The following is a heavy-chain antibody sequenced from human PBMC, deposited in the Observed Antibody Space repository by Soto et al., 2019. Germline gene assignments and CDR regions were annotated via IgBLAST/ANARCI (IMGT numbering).Heavy chain of an antibody. CDR1: GFTFSTHA. J-gene: IGHJ4*02. V-gene: IGHV3-30-3*01. CDR3: ARDQAGITTAGGGRIDH. CDR2: VSFDGSNK. Sequence: ESGGGVVQPGRSLRLSCAASGFTFSTHAMHWVRQAPGKGLECVAIVSFDGSNKYYADSVKSRFTISRDNSKNTLYLQMSGLTPEDTAFYYCARDQAGITTAGGGRIDHWGQGTLVTVSS. D-gene: IGHD6-13*01.